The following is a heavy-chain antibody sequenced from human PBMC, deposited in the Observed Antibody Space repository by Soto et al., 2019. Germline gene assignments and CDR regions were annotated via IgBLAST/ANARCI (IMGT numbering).Heavy chain of an antibody. V-gene: IGHV2-5*02. CDR2: IYWDDDK. CDR1: GFSLSSSGAA. Sequence: QITLKESNPPLVKPTQTLTLTCTCAGFSLSSSGAAVGWIRQPPGKALEWLALIYWDDDKRYSPSLKSRLTITXDXFKNQVVLTMTNMDPVDAGTYFCAHSMVHTNYAMDVWGQGTTVTVSS. J-gene: IGHJ6*02. CDR3: AHSMVHTNYAMDV. D-gene: IGHD3-10*01.